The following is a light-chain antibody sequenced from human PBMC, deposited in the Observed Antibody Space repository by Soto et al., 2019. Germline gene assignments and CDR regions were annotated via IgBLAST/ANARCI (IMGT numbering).Light chain of an antibody. CDR3: CSYSGGYTHAV. CDR2: DVS. J-gene: IGLJ2*01. Sequence: QSALTQPRSVSGPPGQSVSISCSGTSSDVGTYNYVSWYQQHPGKAPKLMIYDVSKRPSGVPDRFSGSKSGNTASLTISGLQAEDEEDYYCCSYSGGYTHAVFGGGTKLTVL. V-gene: IGLV2-11*01. CDR1: SSDVGTYNY.